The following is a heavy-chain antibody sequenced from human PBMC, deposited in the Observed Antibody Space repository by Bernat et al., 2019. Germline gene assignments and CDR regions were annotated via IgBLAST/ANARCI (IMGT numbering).Heavy chain of an antibody. CDR1: GFTFSSYW. CDR3: GRVKGSKGWSPFDD. V-gene: IGHV3-7*01. D-gene: IGHD6-19*01. J-gene: IGHJ4*02. Sequence: EVQLVESGGGLVQPGGSLRLSCAASGFTFSSYWMSWVRQAPGKGLEWVANIKQDGSEKEYVESVKAGFTISRDNAKNSRYRKMNRLGAEDTAVYYWGRVKGSKGWSPFDDGGQGTLVTVPS. CDR2: IKQDGSEK.